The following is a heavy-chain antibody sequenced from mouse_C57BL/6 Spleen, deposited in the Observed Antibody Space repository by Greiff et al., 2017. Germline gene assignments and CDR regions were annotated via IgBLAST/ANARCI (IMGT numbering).Heavy chain of an antibody. CDR1: GFTFSDYG. CDR2: ISSGSSTI. J-gene: IGHJ4*01. Sequence: EVQVVESGGGLVKPGGSLKLSCAASGFTFSDYGMHWVRQAPEKGLEWVAYISSGSSTIYYADTVKGRFTISRDNAKNTLFLQLTSLRAEDMAMYYCARRGYYYGSIDPHYYAMDYWGQGTSVTVSS. CDR3: ARRGYYYGSIDPHYYAMDY. D-gene: IGHD1-1*01. V-gene: IGHV5-17*01.